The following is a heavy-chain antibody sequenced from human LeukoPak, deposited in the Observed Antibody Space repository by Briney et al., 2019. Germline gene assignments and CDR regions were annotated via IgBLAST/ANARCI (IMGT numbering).Heavy chain of an antibody. CDR3: AKSEIVVVAATHDY. Sequence: PGGSLRLSCAASGFTFSSYAMSWVRQAPGKGLEWVSAISGSGGSTYYADSVKGRFTISRDNSKNTLYLQMNSLRAEDTAVYYCAKSEIVVVAATHDYWGQGTLVTVSS. J-gene: IGHJ4*02. CDR2: ISGSGGST. CDR1: GFTFSSYA. V-gene: IGHV3-23*01. D-gene: IGHD2-15*01.